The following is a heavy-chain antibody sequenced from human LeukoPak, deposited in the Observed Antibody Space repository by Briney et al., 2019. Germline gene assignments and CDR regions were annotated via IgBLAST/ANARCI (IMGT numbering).Heavy chain of an antibody. V-gene: IGHV6-1*01. J-gene: IGHJ4*02. CDR1: VDSVSSKSVS. D-gene: IGHD7-27*01. Sequence: SQTHSLTCAISVDSVSSKSVSWSWIRQSPSGGLEFLGRTRYRSTWMTFYSLSVQSRMTINADTSRNHVSLRLNSVTPEDTALYYCVRDFNWGFDYWGQGTLVTVSS. CDR3: VRDFNWGFDY. CDR2: TRYRSTWMT.